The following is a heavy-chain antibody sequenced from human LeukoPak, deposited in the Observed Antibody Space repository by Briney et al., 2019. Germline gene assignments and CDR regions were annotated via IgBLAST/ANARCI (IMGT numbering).Heavy chain of an antibody. D-gene: IGHD4-23*01. CDR3: ARARLRWYSVDAFDI. Sequence: PSETLSLTCTVSGGSISSYYWSWIRQPPGRGLEWIGYIYYSGSTDYNPSFQSRVSISVDTSKKQFSLKLSSVTAADTAVYYCARARLRWYSVDAFDIWGQGTMVTVSS. CDR2: IYYSGST. CDR1: GGSISSYY. J-gene: IGHJ3*02. V-gene: IGHV4-59*12.